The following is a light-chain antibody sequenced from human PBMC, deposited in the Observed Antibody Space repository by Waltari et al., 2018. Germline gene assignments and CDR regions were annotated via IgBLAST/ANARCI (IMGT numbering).Light chain of an antibody. Sequence: EIVMTQSPATLSASPGERASLSCRASQSVSSNLAWFQQGPGQPPRLLIYGASTRATGIPARVSGSGSGAEFTLTISSLEPEDFAVYYCQQRSNGLTFGGGTRVEIK. J-gene: IGKJ4*01. CDR1: QSVSSN. CDR3: QQRSNGLT. CDR2: GAS. V-gene: IGKV3D-15*01.